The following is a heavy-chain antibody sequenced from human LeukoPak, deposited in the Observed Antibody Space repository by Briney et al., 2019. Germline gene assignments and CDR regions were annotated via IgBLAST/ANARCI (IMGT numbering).Heavy chain of an antibody. J-gene: IGHJ4*02. CDR1: GGSFSGYY. Sequence: SETLSLTCAVYGGSFSGYYWSWIRQPPGKGLEWIGYIYYSGSTNYNPSLKSRVTISVDTSKNQFSLKLSSVTAADTAVYYCAGYGGDWYPESWGQGTLVTISS. CDR2: IYYSGST. D-gene: IGHD6-19*01. CDR3: AGYGGDWYPES. V-gene: IGHV4-59*12.